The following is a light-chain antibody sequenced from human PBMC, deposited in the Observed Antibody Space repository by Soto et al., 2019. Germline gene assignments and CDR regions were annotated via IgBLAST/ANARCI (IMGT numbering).Light chain of an antibody. CDR3: ATWEDSLNGVV. Sequence: QSVLTQPPSASGTPGQRVSISCSGGSSNIGTNTVNWYQHLPGTAPKLLIFSNDERPSGVPDRFSGSKSGTSASLAISGLQSDHEADYYCATWEDSLNGVVFGGGTKLTVL. CDR2: SND. CDR1: SSNIGTNT. J-gene: IGLJ2*01. V-gene: IGLV1-44*01.